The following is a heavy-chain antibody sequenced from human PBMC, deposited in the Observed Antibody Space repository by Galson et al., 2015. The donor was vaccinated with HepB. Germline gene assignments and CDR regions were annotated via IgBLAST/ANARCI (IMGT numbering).Heavy chain of an antibody. J-gene: IGHJ3*02. D-gene: IGHD1-26*01. CDR3: AKSIVGTTGDAFDI. CDR2: ISSSSSYI. CDR1: GFTFSSYS. Sequence: SLRLSCAASGFTFSSYSMNWVRQAPGKGLEWVSSISSSSSYIYYADSVKGRFTISRDNAKNSLYLQMNSLRAEDTAIYFCAKSIVGTTGDAFDIWGQGTMVTVSS. V-gene: IGHV3-21*01.